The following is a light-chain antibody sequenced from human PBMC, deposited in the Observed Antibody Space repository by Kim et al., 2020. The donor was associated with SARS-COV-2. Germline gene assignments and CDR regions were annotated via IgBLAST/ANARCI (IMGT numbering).Light chain of an antibody. CDR3: CSYAGSSSQV. CDR1: SSDVGSYNL. Sequence: GQSITLSCTGTSSDVGSYNLVSWYQQHPGKAPKLMIYEVSKRPSGVSNRFSGSKSGNTASLTISGLQAEDEADYYCCSYAGSSSQVFGTGTKVTVL. J-gene: IGLJ1*01. CDR2: EVS. V-gene: IGLV2-23*02.